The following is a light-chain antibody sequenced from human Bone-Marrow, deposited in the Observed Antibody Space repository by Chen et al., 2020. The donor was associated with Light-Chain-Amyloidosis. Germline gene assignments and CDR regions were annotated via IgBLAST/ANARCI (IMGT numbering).Light chain of an antibody. CDR1: LSGTSSN. Sequence: IVLTQSPGTLSLSPGERATLSCRASLSGTSSNLAWYQQKPGQAPRLLIYAASIRATGIPDRFSGSGSVTDFTLIISRLEPEDFALYYCHQYGLSPYSFGQGTKLEIK. V-gene: IGKV3-20*01. J-gene: IGKJ2*03. CDR3: HQYGLSPYS. CDR2: AAS.